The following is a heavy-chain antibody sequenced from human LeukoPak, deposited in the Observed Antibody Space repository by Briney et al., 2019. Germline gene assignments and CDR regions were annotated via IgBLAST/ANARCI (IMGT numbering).Heavy chain of an antibody. CDR1: GYTFTRYY. CDR3: ATDKREYSYGSNWFDP. J-gene: IGHJ5*02. Sequence: GASVKVSCKASGYTFTRYYMHWVRQAPGQGLEWMGWINPNSGGTNYAQKFQGRVTMTRDTSISTAYMELSRLRSDDTAVYYCATDKREYSYGSNWFDPWGQGTLVTVSS. V-gene: IGHV1-2*02. D-gene: IGHD5-18*01. CDR2: INPNSGGT.